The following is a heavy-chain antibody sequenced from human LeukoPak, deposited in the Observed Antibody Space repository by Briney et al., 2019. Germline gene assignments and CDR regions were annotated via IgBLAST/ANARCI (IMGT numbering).Heavy chain of an antibody. J-gene: IGHJ3*02. CDR1: GGSFSGYY. CDR2: INHSGST. V-gene: IGHV4-34*01. D-gene: IGHD5-18*01. Sequence: SETLSLTCAVYGGSFSGYYWSWIRQPPGKGLEWIGEINHSGSTNYNPSLKSRVTISVDTSKNQFSLKLSSVTAADTAVYYCARTYVDTAMADAFDIWGQGTMVTVSS. CDR3: ARTYVDTAMADAFDI.